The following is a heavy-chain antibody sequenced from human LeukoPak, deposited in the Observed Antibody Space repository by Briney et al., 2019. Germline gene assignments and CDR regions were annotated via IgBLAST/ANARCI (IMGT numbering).Heavy chain of an antibody. CDR3: ARDISPTDY. Sequence: GGSLRLSCAASGFTFSSYGMSWVRQAPGKGLEWVSSISSSSSYIYYADSVKGRFTISRDNAKNSLYLQMNSLRAEDTAVYYCARDISPTDYWGQGTLVTVSS. CDR1: GFTFSSYG. J-gene: IGHJ4*02. CDR2: ISSSSSYI. V-gene: IGHV3-21*01.